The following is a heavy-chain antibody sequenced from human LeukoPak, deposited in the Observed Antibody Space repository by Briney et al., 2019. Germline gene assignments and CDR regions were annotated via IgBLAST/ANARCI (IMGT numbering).Heavy chain of an antibody. CDR3: ARVGGRGSIGGDC. Sequence: GSLRLSCAASGFAFSIYWMHWVRQAPGKGLVWVSRIKSDGSSTTYADFVKGRFTVSRDNAKNTLYLQMRSLRADDTAMYFCARVGGRGSIGGDCWGQGTLVTVSS. D-gene: IGHD3-10*01. CDR2: IKSDGSST. V-gene: IGHV3-74*03. J-gene: IGHJ4*02. CDR1: GFAFSIYW.